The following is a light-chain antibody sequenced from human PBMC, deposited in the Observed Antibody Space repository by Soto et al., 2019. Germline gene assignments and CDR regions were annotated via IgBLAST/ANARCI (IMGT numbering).Light chain of an antibody. CDR3: QVWDSSSDHVV. V-gene: IGLV3-21*04. J-gene: IGLJ3*02. Sequence: SYELTQPPSVSVAPGKTARITCGGNNIGSKSVHWYQQKPGQAPRLVISYDNDRPAGIPERFSGSDSGNTATLTIRRVEVGDEADYYCQVWDSSSDHVVFGGGTKLNVL. CDR1: NIGSKS. CDR2: YDN.